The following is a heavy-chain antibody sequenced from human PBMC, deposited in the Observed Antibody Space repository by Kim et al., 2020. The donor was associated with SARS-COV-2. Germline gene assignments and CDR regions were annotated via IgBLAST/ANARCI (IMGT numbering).Heavy chain of an antibody. D-gene: IGHD4-4*01. Sequence: IYYAASGRGRFTLSRDNDKNSLFLQMKGLRAEDTAVYYCARGPNYSPFDYWGQGTLVTVSS. CDR3: ARGPNYSPFDY. J-gene: IGHJ4*02. CDR2: I. V-gene: IGHV3-48*03.